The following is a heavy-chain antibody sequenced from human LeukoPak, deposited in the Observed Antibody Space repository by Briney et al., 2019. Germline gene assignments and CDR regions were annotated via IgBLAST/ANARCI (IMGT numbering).Heavy chain of an antibody. Sequence: PSETLSLPCTVSGGSISRYYGSWIRQPPGKGLEWIGYFYYSGSTNYNPSLKSRVTISVDTSKNQFSLKLSSVTAADTAVYYCASGAYTYYYMDVWGKGATVTISS. V-gene: IGHV4-59*01. D-gene: IGHD3-10*01. CDR1: GGSISRYY. J-gene: IGHJ6*03. CDR2: FYYSGST. CDR3: ASGAYTYYYMDV.